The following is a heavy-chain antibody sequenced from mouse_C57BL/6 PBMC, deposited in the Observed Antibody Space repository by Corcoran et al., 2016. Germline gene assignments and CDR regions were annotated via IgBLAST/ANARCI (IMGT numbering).Heavy chain of an antibody. V-gene: IGHV1-18*01. J-gene: IGHJ4*01. CDR2: INLNNGGS. CDR1: GYTFTDYN. CDR3: ARFYYGSSYYVMDY. Sequence: EVQLQQSGPELVKPGASVKIPCKASGYTFTDYNMDWVKQSHGKSLEWIGDINLNNGGSIYNQKFKGKATLTVDKSSSTAYMELRSLTSEDTVVYYCARFYYGSSYYVMDYLGQGTSVTVSS. D-gene: IGHD1-1*01.